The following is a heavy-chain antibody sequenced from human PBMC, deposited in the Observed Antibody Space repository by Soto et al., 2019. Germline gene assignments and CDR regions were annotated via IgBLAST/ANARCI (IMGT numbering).Heavy chain of an antibody. V-gene: IGHV4-30-4*01. J-gene: IGHJ4*02. CDR2: IYYSGNT. Sequence: VQLQESGPGLVKPSQTLSLTCTVSGDSITSGDYYWSWIRQPPGKGLEWIGYIYYSGNTNYNPSRKGRVIMSVDTSKNQFSLKLTSVTAADTAVYYCASFVGLLWGGVSPAESWGSYYFDNWGQGTLVTVSS. D-gene: IGHD2-8*01. CDR1: GDSITSGDYY. CDR3: ASFVGLLWGGVSPAESWGSYYFDN.